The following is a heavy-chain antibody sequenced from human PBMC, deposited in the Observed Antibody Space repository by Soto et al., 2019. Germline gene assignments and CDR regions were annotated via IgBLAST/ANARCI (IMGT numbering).Heavy chain of an antibody. Sequence: QVQLVQSGAEVKKPGASVKVSCKASGYTFTSYDINWVRQATGQGLEWMGWMNPNSGNTGYAQKFQGRVTMTRDTSISTAYMELSSLRSEDTAVYCCARGFFGYSYGYDAFDIWGQGTMVTVSS. CDR2: MNPNSGNT. J-gene: IGHJ3*02. CDR3: ARGFFGYSYGYDAFDI. D-gene: IGHD5-18*01. CDR1: GYTFTSYD. V-gene: IGHV1-8*01.